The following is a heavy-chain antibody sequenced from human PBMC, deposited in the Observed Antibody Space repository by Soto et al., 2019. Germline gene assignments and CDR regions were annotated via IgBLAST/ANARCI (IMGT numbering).Heavy chain of an antibody. Sequence: QVQLVESGGGVVQPGRSLRLSCAASGFTFSSYVMHSVRQAPGKGLEWVAVIWYDGSNAYYADSVKGRFTISRDNSKNTRYWQMNSLGDEDTAMYYCAKLDQYSSSQCYWCQGSLVTVSS. D-gene: IGHD6-13*01. CDR2: IWYDGSNA. V-gene: IGHV3-33*03. J-gene: IGHJ4*02. CDR3: AKLDQYSSSQCY. CDR1: GFTFSSYV.